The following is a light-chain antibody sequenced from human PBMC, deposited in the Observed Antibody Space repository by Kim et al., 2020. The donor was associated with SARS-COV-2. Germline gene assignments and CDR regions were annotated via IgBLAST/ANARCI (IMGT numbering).Light chain of an antibody. CDR2: DAS. CDR1: HDIGNY. CDR3: QQNDFPPLT. V-gene: IGKV1-33*01. J-gene: IGKJ4*01. Sequence: ASVGDRVTITCRASHDIGNYLNWYQHKPGNAPKLLIYDASKLQGGVPSRFSGSGVGTSFTFTITSLQPEDIATYFCQQNDFPPLTFGGGTKVDIK.